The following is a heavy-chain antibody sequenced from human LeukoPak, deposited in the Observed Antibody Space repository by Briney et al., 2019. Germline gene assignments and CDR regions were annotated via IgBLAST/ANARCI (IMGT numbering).Heavy chain of an antibody. V-gene: IGHV3-7*01. CDR2: IRGDASRL. J-gene: IGHJ3*02. Sequence: GGSLRLSCVASGFSICPFWMTWVRQAPGKGLEWVANIRGDASRLYYVDSVKGRFTISRDNAKNSLYLQMSNLRAEDTSVYYCARDRNYCSSDRCYDVFDIWGQGTMVTVSS. CDR1: GFSICPFW. D-gene: IGHD6-19*01. CDR3: ARDRNYCSSDRCYDVFDI.